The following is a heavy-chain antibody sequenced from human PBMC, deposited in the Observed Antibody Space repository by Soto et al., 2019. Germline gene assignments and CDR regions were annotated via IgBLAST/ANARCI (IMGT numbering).Heavy chain of an antibody. CDR3: ARRNTYYDFWSGYQKYYGMDV. J-gene: IGHJ6*02. CDR1: GYSFTSYW. CDR2: IYPGDSDT. V-gene: IGHV5-51*01. Sequence: PGESLKISCKGSGYSFTSYWIGWVRQMPGKGLEWMGIIYPGDSDTRYSPSFQGQVTISADKSISTAYLQWSSLKASDTAMYYCARRNTYYDFWSGYQKYYGMDVWGQGTTVTVSS. D-gene: IGHD3-3*01.